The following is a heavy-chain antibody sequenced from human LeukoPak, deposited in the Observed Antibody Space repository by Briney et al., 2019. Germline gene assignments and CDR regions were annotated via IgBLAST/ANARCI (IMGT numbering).Heavy chain of an antibody. Sequence: GRSLRLSCAASGFTFSSYGTHWVRQAPGKGLEWVAVISYDGSNKYYADSVKGRFTISRDNSKNTLYLQMNSLRAEDTAVYYCAKGAAGTEFDYWGQGTLVTVSS. J-gene: IGHJ4*02. CDR3: AKGAAGTEFDY. V-gene: IGHV3-30*18. CDR1: GFTFSSYG. D-gene: IGHD6-13*01. CDR2: ISYDGSNK.